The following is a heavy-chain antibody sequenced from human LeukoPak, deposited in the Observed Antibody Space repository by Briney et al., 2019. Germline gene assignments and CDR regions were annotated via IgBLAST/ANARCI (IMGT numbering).Heavy chain of an antibody. D-gene: IGHD2-2*01. V-gene: IGHV1-2*02. CDR3: ARNVGEYCSSTNCSASPS. J-gene: IGHJ5*02. CDR1: GYTFTGYY. CDR2: INPHGGGT. Sequence: ASVKVSCKASGYTFTGYYIHWVRQAPGQGLEWMGWINPHGGGTNYAQKFQGGVTMTRDTSITTAYMALSSLRSDDTAVYYCARNVGEYCSSTNCSASPSWGQGTLVTVSS.